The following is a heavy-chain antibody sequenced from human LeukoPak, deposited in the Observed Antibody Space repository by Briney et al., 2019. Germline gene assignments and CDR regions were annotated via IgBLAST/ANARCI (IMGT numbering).Heavy chain of an antibody. D-gene: IGHD3-16*02. CDR1: GGAISSYY. J-gene: IGHJ4*02. CDR2: IYYSGST. CDR3: ARGRLGEFSPFDY. Sequence: SETLSLTCTVSGGAISSYYWSWIRQPPGKGLEWIGYIYYSGSTKYNPSLNSRVTISVDTSKKHFSLRLSSVTAADTAVYYCARGRLGEFSPFDYWGQGALVTVSS. V-gene: IGHV4-59*12.